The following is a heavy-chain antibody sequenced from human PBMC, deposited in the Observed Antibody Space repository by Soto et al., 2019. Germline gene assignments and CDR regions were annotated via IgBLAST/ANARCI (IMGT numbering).Heavy chain of an antibody. J-gene: IGHJ6*01. CDR3: QKHSAYEGMDG. Sequence: TETLSLTCTVSGDSISRSGYYWGWIRQPPGKGLEWLGSLYYSGNTHYNPSLKSRVTMSIDTSKRQFSLQLRSLTAADTAVYYCQKHSAYEGMDGWEQGT. CDR1: GDSISRSGYY. V-gene: IGHV4-39*01. CDR2: LYYSGNT. D-gene: IGHD3-16*01.